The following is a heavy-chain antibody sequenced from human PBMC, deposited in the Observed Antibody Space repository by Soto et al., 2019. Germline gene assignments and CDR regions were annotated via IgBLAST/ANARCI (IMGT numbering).Heavy chain of an antibody. CDR3: AREYYYGSGSYYNAWYFDY. V-gene: IGHV4-31*03. D-gene: IGHD3-10*01. Sequence: SEPLSLTCTVSGGSSSSGGYYWIWIRQHPGKGLEWIGYIYNMGSTYYNPSLKSRVTISVDTSKNQFSLKLSSVTAADTAVYYCAREYYYGSGSYYNAWYFDYWGQGTLVTVSS. CDR2: IYNMGST. CDR1: GGSSSSGGYY. J-gene: IGHJ4*02.